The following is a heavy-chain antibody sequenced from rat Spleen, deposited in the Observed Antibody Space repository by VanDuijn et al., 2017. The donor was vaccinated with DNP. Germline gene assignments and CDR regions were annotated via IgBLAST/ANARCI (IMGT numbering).Heavy chain of an antibody. Sequence: EVQLVESGGDLVQPGRSLKLSCAASGFTFSRFPMAWVRQAPTKGLEWVATISTSGSNTYYRDSVQGRFTISRDAAKSTLYLQMDSLRSEDTATYYCATQRYYDGRYYYGFDYWGQGVMVTVSS. CDR3: ATQRYYDGRYYYGFDY. D-gene: IGHD1-12*02. V-gene: IGHV5S23*01. CDR2: ISTSGSNT. J-gene: IGHJ2*01. CDR1: GFTFSRFP.